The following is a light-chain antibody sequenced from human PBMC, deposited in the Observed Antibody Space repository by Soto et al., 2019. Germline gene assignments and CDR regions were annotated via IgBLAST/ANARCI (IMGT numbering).Light chain of an antibody. CDR3: QQRNIWPPVT. CDR1: QSVSNY. V-gene: IGKV3-11*01. CDR2: DAS. Sequence: EIVLTHSPATLSLSPGERATLSCRASQSVSNYLAWYQNKPGQAPRLIXYDASSRATGIPARFSGSGSGTDLTLTISSLESEDSAVYYCQQRNIWPPVTFGHGTRLEIK. J-gene: IGKJ5*01.